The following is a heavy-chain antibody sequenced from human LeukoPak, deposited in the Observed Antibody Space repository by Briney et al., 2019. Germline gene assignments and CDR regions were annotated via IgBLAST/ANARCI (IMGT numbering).Heavy chain of an antibody. CDR2: MNPNSGNT. Sequence: ASVKVSCKASGYTFTSYDINWVRQATGQGLEWMGWMNPNSGNTGYAQKFQGRVTMTRDTSISTAYMELSRLRSDDTAVYYCARELNCSGGSCYVGYYYYMDVWGKGTTVTVSS. V-gene: IGHV1-8*02. D-gene: IGHD2-15*01. CDR3: ARELNCSGGSCYVGYYYYMDV. J-gene: IGHJ6*03. CDR1: GYTFTSYD.